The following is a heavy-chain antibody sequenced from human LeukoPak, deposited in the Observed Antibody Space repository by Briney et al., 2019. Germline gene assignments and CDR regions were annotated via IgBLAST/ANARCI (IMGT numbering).Heavy chain of an antibody. Sequence: GGSLRLSCAVSGFTFSSCSMNWVRQAPGKGLEWVSYISSSSSTIYYADSVKGRFTISRDNAKNSLYLQMNSLRDEDSAVYYCARDPHVAAAGTIFDYWGQGTLVTVSS. CDR2: ISSSSSTI. J-gene: IGHJ4*02. CDR3: ARDPHVAAAGTIFDY. V-gene: IGHV3-48*02. CDR1: GFTFSSCS. D-gene: IGHD6-13*01.